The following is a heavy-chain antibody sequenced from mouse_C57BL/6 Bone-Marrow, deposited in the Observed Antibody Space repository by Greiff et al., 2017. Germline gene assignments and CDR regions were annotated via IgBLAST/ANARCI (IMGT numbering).Heavy chain of an antibody. Sequence: QVQLQQSGAELVRPGTSVKMSCKASGYTFTNYWIGWAKQRPGHGLEWIGDIYPGGGYTNYNEKFKGKATLTADKSSSTAYMQLSSLTSEDSAIYYCARGNYVFYAMDYWGQGTSVTVSS. V-gene: IGHV1-63*01. CDR2: IYPGGGYT. D-gene: IGHD2-1*01. J-gene: IGHJ4*01. CDR1: GYTFTNYW. CDR3: ARGNYVFYAMDY.